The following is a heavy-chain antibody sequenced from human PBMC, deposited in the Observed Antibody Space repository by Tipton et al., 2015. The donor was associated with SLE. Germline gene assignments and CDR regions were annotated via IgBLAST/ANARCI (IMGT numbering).Heavy chain of an antibody. CDR2: IYYSGST. V-gene: IGHV4-61*01. Sequence: TLSLTCTVSGGSASSGSYYWSWIRQPPGKGLEWIGYIYYSGSTNYNPSLKSRVTISVDTSKNQFSLKLSSVTAADTAVYYCAREREPGTFDIWGQGTMVTVSS. D-gene: IGHD1-14*01. J-gene: IGHJ3*02. CDR1: GGSASSGSYY. CDR3: AREREPGTFDI.